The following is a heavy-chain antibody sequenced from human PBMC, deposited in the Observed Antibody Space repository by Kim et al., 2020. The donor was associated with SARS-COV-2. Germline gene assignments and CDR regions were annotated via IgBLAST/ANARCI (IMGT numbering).Heavy chain of an antibody. CDR3: ARTGVTAYFDY. Sequence: GESLKISCKGSGYSFTSYWIGWVRQMPGKGLEWMGIIYPGDSDTRYSPSFQGQVTISADKPISTAYLQWSSLKASHTAIYYCARTGVTAYFDYWGQGTLVTVSS. J-gene: IGHJ4*02. D-gene: IGHD2-8*02. V-gene: IGHV5-51*04. CDR1: GYSFTSYW. CDR2: IYPGDSDT.